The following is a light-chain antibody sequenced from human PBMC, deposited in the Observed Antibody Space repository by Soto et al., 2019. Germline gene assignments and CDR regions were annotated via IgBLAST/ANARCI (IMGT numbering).Light chain of an antibody. CDR3: AAWDDSLSWV. J-gene: IGLJ3*02. V-gene: IGLV2-8*01. CDR1: SSDVGGYNY. Sequence: QSALTQPPSASGSPGQSVTISCTGTSSDVGGYNYVSWYQQRPGQAPQLILYEVTKRPSGVPGRFSGSKSGNTASLTVSGLQAEDEADYYCAAWDDSLSWVFGGGTKLTVL. CDR2: EVT.